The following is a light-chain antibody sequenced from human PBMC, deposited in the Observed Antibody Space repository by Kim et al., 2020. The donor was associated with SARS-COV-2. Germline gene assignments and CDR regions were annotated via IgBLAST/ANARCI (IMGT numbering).Light chain of an antibody. V-gene: IGLV1-47*01. J-gene: IGLJ3*02. CDR1: LPNNAINH. CDR3: ASWDDSLDGWV. Sequence: GQRATISCLGGLPNNAINHLYGYHHLPPTAPKLLIYGSHQRPSGVSDRFSGAKSGTSASLAIDGLRSDDEGQSYCASWDDSLDGWVFGGGTQLTVL. CDR2: GSH.